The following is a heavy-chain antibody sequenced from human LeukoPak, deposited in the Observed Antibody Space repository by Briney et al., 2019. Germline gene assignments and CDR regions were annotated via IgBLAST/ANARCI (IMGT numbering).Heavy chain of an antibody. CDR1: GFTFADYA. CDR2: ISWNSGSI. V-gene: IGHV3-9*01. CDR3: AKGLGEQLVSNVMDV. Sequence: GGSLRPSCAASGFTFADYAMHWVRQAPGKCLEWVSGISWNSGSIGYAASVKGRFTISRDNAKNSLYLQMNSLRAEDTALYYCAKGLGEQLVSNVMDVWGKGTTVTVSS. D-gene: IGHD6-6*01. J-gene: IGHJ6*04.